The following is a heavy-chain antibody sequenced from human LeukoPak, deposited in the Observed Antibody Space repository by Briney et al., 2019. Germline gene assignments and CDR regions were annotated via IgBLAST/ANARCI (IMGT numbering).Heavy chain of an antibody. CDR2: VNQDGSEI. J-gene: IGHJ4*02. D-gene: IGHD1-1*01. V-gene: IGHV3-7*04. Sequence: GGSLRLSCAASGFTFIRYWMSWVRQAPGKGLEWVANVNQDGSEIHYLDSVKGRFTVSRDDAKNSLYLQMNSLRVEDTAVFYCTTENWYVFENWGQGSLVTVSS. CDR1: GFTFIRYW. CDR3: TTENWYVFEN.